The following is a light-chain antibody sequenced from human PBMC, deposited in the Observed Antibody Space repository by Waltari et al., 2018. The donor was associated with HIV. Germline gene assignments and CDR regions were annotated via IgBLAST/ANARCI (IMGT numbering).Light chain of an antibody. J-gene: IGKJ2*01. V-gene: IGKV3-11*01. CDR1: QSVSSY. CDR3: QQRSNWRPYT. CDR2: DAS. Sequence: EIVLTQSPATLSLSPGERATLSCRASQSVSSYLAWYQKKPGQAPRLLIQDASNRATGIPARFSGSGSGTDFTLTISSLEPEDFAVYYCQQRSNWRPYTFGQGTKLEIK.